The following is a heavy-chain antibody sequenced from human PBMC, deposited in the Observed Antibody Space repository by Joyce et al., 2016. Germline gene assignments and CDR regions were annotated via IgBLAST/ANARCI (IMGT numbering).Heavy chain of an antibody. V-gene: IGHV1-69*12. CDR1: GGTFSSYG. D-gene: IGHD3-3*01. Sequence: QVQLVQSGVEVKKPGSSVKASCKASGGTFSSYGFSWVRQAPGQGPEWMGVIIPRFVTASYAQEFQGRVTITAVASTSTAYMDLSSLRSEDTAVYYCARSTITTLNYDFWSGSLLFDSWGQGTWVTVSS. J-gene: IGHJ4*02. CDR3: ARSTITTLNYDFWSGSLLFDS. CDR2: IIPRFVTA.